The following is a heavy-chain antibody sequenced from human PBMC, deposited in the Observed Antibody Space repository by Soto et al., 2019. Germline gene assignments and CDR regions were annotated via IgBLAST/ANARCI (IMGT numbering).Heavy chain of an antibody. D-gene: IGHD4-4*01. CDR3: ARTLQPPTYYYGMDV. V-gene: IGHV5-51*01. CDR2: IYPGDSDT. J-gene: IGHJ6*02. CDR1: GYSFTSYW. Sequence: GESLKISCKGSGYSFTSYWIGWVRQMPGKGLEWMGIIYPGDSDTRYSPSFQGQVTISADKSISTAYLQWSSLKASDTAMYYCARTLQPPTYYYGMDVWGQGTTVTVSS.